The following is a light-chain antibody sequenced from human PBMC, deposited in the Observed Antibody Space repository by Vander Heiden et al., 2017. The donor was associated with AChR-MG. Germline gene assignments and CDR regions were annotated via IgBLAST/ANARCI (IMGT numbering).Light chain of an antibody. Sequence: DIQMTQSPSTLSASVGDRVTITCRASQSISSWLAWYQQRPGKAPKVLIYKASSVESGVPSRFSGSGSGTEFTLTISSLQPEDFATYYCQQYKSFPYTFGQGTKLEIK. CDR3: QQYKSFPYT. V-gene: IGKV1-5*03. CDR2: KAS. J-gene: IGKJ2*01. CDR1: QSISSW.